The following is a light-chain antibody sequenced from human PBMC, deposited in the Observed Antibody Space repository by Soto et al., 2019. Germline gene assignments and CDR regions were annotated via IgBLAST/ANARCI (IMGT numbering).Light chain of an antibody. Sequence: DIVLTQSPGTLSLSPGERATLSCRASQSVRSRYLAWYQQKAGQAPRLLIYNASSRAPGIPDRFSGSGSGTDFTLTISRLEPEDFAVYYCQQYGSSVTFGGGTKVEIK. CDR2: NAS. J-gene: IGKJ4*01. V-gene: IGKV3-20*01. CDR1: QSVRSRY. CDR3: QQYGSSVT.